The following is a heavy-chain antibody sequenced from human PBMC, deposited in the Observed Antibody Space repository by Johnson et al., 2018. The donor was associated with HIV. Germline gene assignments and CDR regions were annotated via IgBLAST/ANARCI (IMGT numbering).Heavy chain of an antibody. D-gene: IGHD6-6*01. CDR2: ISFHANEK. CDR1: GFTFSRNA. Sequence: VHLVESGGGVVQPGGSLGLSCTASGFTFSRNAMHWVRQPPGKGLEWVAVISFHANEKHYGDSVRGRFTISRDNPESSLYLQMNSLRVDDTAVYYCARDPGPGSSSHERSWGGFDIWGQGTMVTVSS. V-gene: IGHV3-30*04. J-gene: IGHJ3*02. CDR3: ARDPGPGSSSHERSWGGFDI.